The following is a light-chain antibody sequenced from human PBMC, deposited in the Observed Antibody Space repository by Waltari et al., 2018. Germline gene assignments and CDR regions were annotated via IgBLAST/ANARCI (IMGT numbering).Light chain of an antibody. J-gene: IGLJ3*02. CDR3: LLYMGSGIWV. V-gene: IGLV8-61*01. Sequence: QTVVTQEPLLSVSPGGTVTLTCALSSGSLSPTSYAGWYHQTPGQAPRTLMYKANTRSSGGPDRFSGSILGNKAALTITGAQADDESDYYCLLYMGSGIWVFGGGTKLTVL. CDR1: SGSLSPTSY. CDR2: KAN.